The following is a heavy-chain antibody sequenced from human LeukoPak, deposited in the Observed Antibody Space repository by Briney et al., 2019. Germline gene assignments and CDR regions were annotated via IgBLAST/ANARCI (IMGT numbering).Heavy chain of an antibody. CDR3: AREGSQLLDY. J-gene: IGHJ4*02. V-gene: IGHV3-21*01. CDR2: ISSSSSYI. D-gene: IGHD5-18*01. Sequence: GGSLRLSCAASGFAFSSYSMNWVRQAPGKGLEWVSSISSSSSYIYYADSVKGRFTISRDNAKNSLYLQMNSLRAEDTAVYYCAREGSQLLDYWGQGTLVTVSS. CDR1: GFAFSSYS.